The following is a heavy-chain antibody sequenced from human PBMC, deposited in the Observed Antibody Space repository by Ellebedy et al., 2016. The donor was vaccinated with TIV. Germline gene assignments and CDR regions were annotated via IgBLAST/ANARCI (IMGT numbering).Heavy chain of an antibody. CDR1: GFTFADYV. CDR2: ISWNSGSI. V-gene: IGHV3-9*01. D-gene: IGHD1-26*01. CDR3: AKDMGGTLVGVAASARAFDI. J-gene: IGHJ3*02. Sequence: GGSLRLSXVASGFTFADYVMHWVRQAPGKGLEWVSGISWNSGSIGYADSVKGRFTISRDNAKNSLYLQMNSLRAEDTALYYCAKDMGGTLVGVAASARAFDIWGQGTMVTVSS.